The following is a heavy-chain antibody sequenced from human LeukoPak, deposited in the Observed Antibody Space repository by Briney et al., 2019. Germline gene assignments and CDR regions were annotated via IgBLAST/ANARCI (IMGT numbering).Heavy chain of an antibody. Sequence: GGSLRLSCAASGFTFSSYWMSWVRQAPGKGLEWVAKIKRDGSEKYYVDSVKGRFTISRDNAKNSLYLQMNSLRAEDTAVYYCARMVLSGYGDRRPYWYFDLWGRGTLVTVSS. CDR1: GFTFSSYW. V-gene: IGHV3-7*01. CDR3: ARMVLSGYGDRRPYWYFDL. CDR2: IKRDGSEK. J-gene: IGHJ2*01. D-gene: IGHD4-17*01.